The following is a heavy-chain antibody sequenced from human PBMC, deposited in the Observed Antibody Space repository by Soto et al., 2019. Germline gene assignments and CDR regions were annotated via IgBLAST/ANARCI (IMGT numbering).Heavy chain of an antibody. V-gene: IGHV1-18*04. D-gene: IGHD3-22*01. Sequence: ASVKVSCKASGYTFTSYGISWVRQAPGQGLEWMGWISAYNGNTNYAQKLQGRVTMTTDTSTSTAYMELRSLRSDDTAVYYRARDPGWGITMIATGDYWGQGTLVTVSS. CDR3: ARDPGWGITMIATGDY. CDR2: ISAYNGNT. CDR1: GYTFTSYG. J-gene: IGHJ4*02.